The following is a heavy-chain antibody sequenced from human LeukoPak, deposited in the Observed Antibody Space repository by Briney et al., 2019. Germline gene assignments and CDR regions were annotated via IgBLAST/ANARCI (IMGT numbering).Heavy chain of an antibody. Sequence: GGSLRLSCAASGFTFSPCWMQWVRQAPGKGLVWVSHINSDGSTTTYADSVKGRFTISRDNAKDTLYLQMNSLRAEDTAIYYCVRSHIAASFDCWGQETLVTVSS. CDR3: VRSHIAASFDC. D-gene: IGHD6-13*01. V-gene: IGHV3-74*03. J-gene: IGHJ4*02. CDR1: GFTFSPCW. CDR2: INSDGSTT.